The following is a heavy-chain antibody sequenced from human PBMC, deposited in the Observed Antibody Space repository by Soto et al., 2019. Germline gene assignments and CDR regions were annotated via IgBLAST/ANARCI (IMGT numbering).Heavy chain of an antibody. CDR2: ISGSSSYI. D-gene: IGHD5-12*01. V-gene: IGHV3-21*01. Sequence: PGGSLRLSCAASGFTFSSYSMNWVRQAPGKGLEWVSSISGSSSYIYYADSVKGRFTISRDNAKNSLYLQMNSLRAEDTAVYYCARDLAFFIWPYFQHWGQGTLVTVSS. J-gene: IGHJ1*01. CDR1: GFTFSSYS. CDR3: ARDLAFFIWPYFQH.